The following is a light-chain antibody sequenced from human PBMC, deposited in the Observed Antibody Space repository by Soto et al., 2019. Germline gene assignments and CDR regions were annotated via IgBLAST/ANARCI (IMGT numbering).Light chain of an antibody. Sequence: QSVLTQPPSASGTPGQRVTISCSGSSSNIGNNAVIWYRQFPGTAPKLLMYNSNQRPSGVPDRFSGSKSGTSGSLAISGLQSEDEADYYCAAWDDNVGGLFGGGTKLTLL. V-gene: IGLV1-44*01. CDR2: NSN. CDR1: SSNIGNNA. CDR3: AAWDDNVGGL. J-gene: IGLJ3*02.